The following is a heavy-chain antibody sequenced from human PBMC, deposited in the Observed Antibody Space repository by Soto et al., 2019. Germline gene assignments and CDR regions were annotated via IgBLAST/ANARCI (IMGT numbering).Heavy chain of an antibody. CDR1: GDSVSSNSAA. CDR2: TYYRSKWYN. J-gene: IGHJ5*02. D-gene: IGHD2-2*02. Sequence: SQTLSLTCAISGDSVSSNSAARNWIRQSPSRGLEWLGRTYYRSKWYNDYAVSVKSRITINPDTSKNQFSLQLNSVTPEDTAVYYCAKGYPPIVVVPAAIDNWFDPWGQGTLVTVSS. CDR3: AKGYPPIVVVPAAIDNWFDP. V-gene: IGHV6-1*01.